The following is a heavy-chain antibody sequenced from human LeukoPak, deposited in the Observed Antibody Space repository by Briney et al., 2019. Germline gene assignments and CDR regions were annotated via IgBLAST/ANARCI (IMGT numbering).Heavy chain of an antibody. V-gene: IGHV1-69*05. CDR3: ARGPPYYYDSSGFYFDY. J-gene: IGHJ4*02. CDR1: GGTFSSYA. Sequence: SVKVSCKASGGTFSSYAISWVRQAPGQGLEWMGGIIPIFGTANYAQKFQGRVTITTDESTSTAYMELSSLRSEDTAVYYCARGPPYYYDSSGFYFDYWGQGTLVTVSS. D-gene: IGHD3-22*01. CDR2: IIPIFGTA.